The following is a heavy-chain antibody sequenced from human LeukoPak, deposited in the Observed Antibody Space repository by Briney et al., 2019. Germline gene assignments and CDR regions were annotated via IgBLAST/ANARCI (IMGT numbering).Heavy chain of an antibody. CDR3: AKSSSGYYTFDY. V-gene: IGHV3-23*01. J-gene: IGHJ4*02. Sequence: GRSLRLSCAASAFTFSNYAMSWVRQAPGKGLEWVSSISDRGDLTYYADSVKGRFTISRDNSKNTLYLQMNSLRAEDTAEHYCAKSSSGYYTFDYWGQGTLVTVSS. D-gene: IGHD3-3*01. CDR1: AFTFSNYA. CDR2: ISDRGDLT.